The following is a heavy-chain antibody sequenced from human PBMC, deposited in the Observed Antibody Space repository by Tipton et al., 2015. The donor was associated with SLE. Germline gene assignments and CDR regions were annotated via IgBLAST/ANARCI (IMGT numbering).Heavy chain of an antibody. CDR3: ARGTKGTLRGFDL. D-gene: IGHD2-8*01. V-gene: IGHV4-34*01. Sequence: LRLSCAVYGGSFSGYYWSWIRQPPGKGLEWIGEINHSGSTNYNPSLKSRVTISVDTSKNQFSLKLSSVTAADTAVYYCARGTKGTLRGFDLWGRGTLVTASS. J-gene: IGHJ2*01. CDR2: INHSGST. CDR1: GGSFSGYY.